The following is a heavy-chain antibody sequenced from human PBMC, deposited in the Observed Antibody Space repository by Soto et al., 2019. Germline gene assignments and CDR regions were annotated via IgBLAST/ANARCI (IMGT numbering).Heavy chain of an antibody. CDR2: ISAYNGNT. D-gene: IGHD6-19*01. Sequence: VASVKVSCKASGFTFTSYGISWGRQAPGQGLEWMGWISAYNGNTNYAQKFQGRVTITRDTSASTAYMELSSLRSEDTAVYYCARNRQWLAHNWFDPWGQGTLVTVSS. CDR3: ARNRQWLAHNWFDP. V-gene: IGHV1-18*01. CDR1: GFTFTSYG. J-gene: IGHJ5*02.